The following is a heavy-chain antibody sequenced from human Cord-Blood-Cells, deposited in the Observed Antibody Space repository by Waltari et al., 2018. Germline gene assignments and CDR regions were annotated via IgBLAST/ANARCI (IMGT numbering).Heavy chain of an antibody. Sequence: QVQLQQWGAGLLKTSETLSLTCAAYGGSFSGYYWSWIRQPPGKGREWFWEINHSGSTNYNPCLKRRVTISVDTSKNQFSLKLSSVTAADTAVYYCARRIAVAVPYYFDYWGQGTLVTVSS. V-gene: IGHV4-34*01. D-gene: IGHD6-19*01. CDR1: GGSFSGYY. CDR2: INHSGST. CDR3: ARRIAVAVPYYFDY. J-gene: IGHJ4*02.